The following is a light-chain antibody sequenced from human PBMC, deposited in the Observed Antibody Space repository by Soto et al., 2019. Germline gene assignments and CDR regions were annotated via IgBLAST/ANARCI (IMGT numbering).Light chain of an antibody. Sequence: TQSPSTLSTSVGDRVTITCRASQSISGYLAWYQQKPGQAPRLLIYDASNRATGIPARFSGSGSETDFTLTISSLEPEDFAVYYCQQRSNWPHSITFGQGTRLEIK. V-gene: IGKV3-11*01. CDR3: QQRSNWPHSIT. J-gene: IGKJ5*01. CDR2: DAS. CDR1: QSISGY.